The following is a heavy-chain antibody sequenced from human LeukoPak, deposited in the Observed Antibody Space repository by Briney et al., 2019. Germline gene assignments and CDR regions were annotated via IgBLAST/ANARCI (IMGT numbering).Heavy chain of an antibody. V-gene: IGHV4-39*01. Sequence: SETLSLTCTVSGGSISSSSYYWGWIRQPPGKGLEWIGSIYYSGSTYYNPFLKSRVTISVDTSKNQFSLKLSSVTAADTAVYYCARQPGSSWSPYYYYGMDVWGQGTTVTVSS. CDR1: GGSISSSSYY. D-gene: IGHD6-13*01. J-gene: IGHJ6*02. CDR2: IYYSGST. CDR3: ARQPGSSWSPYYYYGMDV.